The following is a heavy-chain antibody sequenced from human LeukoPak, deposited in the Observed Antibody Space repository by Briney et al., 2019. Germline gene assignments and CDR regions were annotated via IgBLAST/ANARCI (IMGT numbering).Heavy chain of an antibody. CDR1: GFTFYSYA. V-gene: IGHV3-23*01. CDR2: ISGSGGTT. CDR3: AKGALRGYSAPGVFDF. D-gene: IGHD5-18*01. J-gene: IGHJ3*01. Sequence: GGSLRLSCAASGFTFYSYAMTWVRRAPGKGLEWVASISGSGGTTYYADSVKGRFTISRDDSRNRVHLRMYSLRGEDTAIYYCAKGALRGYSAPGVFDFWGQGTMVTVSS.